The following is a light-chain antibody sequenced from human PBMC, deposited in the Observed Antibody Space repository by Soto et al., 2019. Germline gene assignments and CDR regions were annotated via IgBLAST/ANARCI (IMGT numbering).Light chain of an antibody. J-gene: IGKJ3*01. CDR1: QSVSSSY. CDR3: QQYGSSQFT. Sequence: EIVLTHSPGTLSLSPGERATLSCRASQSVSSSYLAWYQQKPGQAPRLLIYGASSRATGIPDRFSGSGSGKDLTLTISRLEPEDFEVYYCQQYGSSQFTFGPGTKVDIK. CDR2: GAS. V-gene: IGKV3-20*01.